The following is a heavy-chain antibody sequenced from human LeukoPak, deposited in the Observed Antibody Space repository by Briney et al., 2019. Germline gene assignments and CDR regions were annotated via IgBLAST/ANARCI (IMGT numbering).Heavy chain of an antibody. CDR3: ARESGYSGYDFFDY. CDR2: IYTSGST. Sequence: PSETLSLTCTVSGGSISSGSYYWSWIRQPAGKGLEWIGRIYTSGSTNYNPSLKSRVTISVDTSKNQFSLKLSSVTAADTAVYYCARESGYSGYDFFDYWGQGTLVTVSS. D-gene: IGHD5-12*01. V-gene: IGHV4-61*02. CDR1: GGSISSGSYY. J-gene: IGHJ4*02.